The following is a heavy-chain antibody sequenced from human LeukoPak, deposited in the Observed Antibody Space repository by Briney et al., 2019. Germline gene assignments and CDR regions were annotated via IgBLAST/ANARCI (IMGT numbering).Heavy chain of an antibody. CDR3: ARAGYSSGWYEAPYYYYMDV. CDR1: GYTFTSYD. CDR2: MNPNSGGT. Sequence: ASVKVSCKASGYTFTSYDINWVRQATGQGLEWMGWMNPNSGGTNYAQKFQGRVTMTRDTSTSTVYMELSSLRSEDTAVYYCARAGYSSGWYEAPYYYYMDVWGKGTTVTISS. V-gene: IGHV1-8*01. J-gene: IGHJ6*03. D-gene: IGHD6-19*01.